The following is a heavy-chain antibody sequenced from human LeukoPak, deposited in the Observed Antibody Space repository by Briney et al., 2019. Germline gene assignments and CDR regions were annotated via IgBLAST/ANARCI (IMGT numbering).Heavy chain of an antibody. V-gene: IGHV3-7*01. J-gene: IGHJ4*02. CDR3: ARDFRNAGDC. CDR1: GFTLSTYW. CDR2: INQDGNEK. Sequence: GGSLRLSCAASGFTLSTYWINWVRQAPGKGLEWVAVINQDGNEKYYVDSVRGRFTISRDNAKNSLYLQMNSLRAEDTAVYYCARDFRNAGDCWGQGTLVTVSS.